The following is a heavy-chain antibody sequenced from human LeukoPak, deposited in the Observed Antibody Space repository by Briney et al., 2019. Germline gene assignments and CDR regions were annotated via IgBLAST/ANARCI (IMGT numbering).Heavy chain of an antibody. V-gene: IGHV4-39*07. CDR3: ARDHYYDGRGRFDP. J-gene: IGHJ5*02. CDR2: VYFDGGT. CDR1: GVSVTSGTYH. D-gene: IGHD3-16*01. Sequence: PSETLSLTCSVSGVSVTSGTYHWGRIRQPPGKGLEWIGSVYFDGGTHYKPSLQSRVTISVDTSKNQFSLRLSSVTAADTALYYCARDHYYDGRGRFDPWGQGPLVTVSS.